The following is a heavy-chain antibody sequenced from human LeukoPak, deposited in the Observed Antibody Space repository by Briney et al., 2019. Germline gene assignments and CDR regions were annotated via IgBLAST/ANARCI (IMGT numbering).Heavy chain of an antibody. Sequence: PSETLSLTCTVSGGSTSSYYWSWIRQPPGKGLEWIGYIYYGGSTNYNPSLKSRVTISVDTSKNQFSLKLSSVTAADTAVYYCARPYVDTAMVRGLGPDAFDIWGQGTMVTVSS. CDR1: GGSTSSYY. V-gene: IGHV4-59*01. D-gene: IGHD5-18*01. CDR2: IYYGGST. CDR3: ARPYVDTAMVRGLGPDAFDI. J-gene: IGHJ3*02.